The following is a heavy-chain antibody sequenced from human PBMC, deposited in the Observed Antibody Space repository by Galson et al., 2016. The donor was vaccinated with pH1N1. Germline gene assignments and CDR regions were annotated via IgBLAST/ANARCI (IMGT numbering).Heavy chain of an antibody. Sequence: SLRLSCAVSGFTFSNYGMHWVRQAPGKGLEWLSFIHYDGSKTYQLDSVKGRFTISRDNSKNTLYLQMNSLRAEETAVYYCARDKRERPGYSSGWCGDYWGQGSLVTVSS. V-gene: IGHV3-30*02. J-gene: IGHJ4*02. CDR3: ARDKRERPGYSSGWCGDY. D-gene: IGHD6-19*01. CDR2: IHYDGSKT. CDR1: GFTFSNYG.